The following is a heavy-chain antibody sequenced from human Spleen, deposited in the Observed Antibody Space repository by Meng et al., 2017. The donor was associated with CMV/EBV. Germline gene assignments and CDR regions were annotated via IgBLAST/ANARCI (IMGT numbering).Heavy chain of an antibody. Sequence: QLPLVPSGAAVKYPGASVRGSCKASRYTFTTYAMHWVRQAPGQGPEWMGWINNNPGNTTYARGFTGHFVFSLDTSVSAASLQISSLKAGDTAVHYCARGGLLDSWGQGTLVTVSS. CDR2: INNNPGNT. J-gene: IGHJ4*02. CDR3: ARGGLLDS. D-gene: IGHD2-21*02. CDR1: RYTFTTYA. V-gene: IGHV7-4-1*02.